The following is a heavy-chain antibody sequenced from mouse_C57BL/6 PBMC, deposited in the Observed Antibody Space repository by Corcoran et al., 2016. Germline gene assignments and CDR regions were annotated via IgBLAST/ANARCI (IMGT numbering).Heavy chain of an antibody. J-gene: IGHJ2*01. Sequence: EVQLQPSGPELVKPGASVKISCKASGYTFTDYYMNWVTQSHGKSLEWIGDINPNNGGNGYNQKFKGKATLTVDKSSSTAYMELRSLTSEDSAVYYCARSAYDYGYFDYWGQGTTLTVSS. V-gene: IGHV1-26*01. CDR2: INPNNGGN. CDR3: ARSAYDYGYFDY. CDR1: GYTFTDYY. D-gene: IGHD2-4*01.